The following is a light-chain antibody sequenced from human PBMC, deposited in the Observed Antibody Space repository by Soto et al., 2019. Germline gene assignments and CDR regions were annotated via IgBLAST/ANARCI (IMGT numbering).Light chain of an antibody. CDR2: DVS. Sequence: QSALTQPASVSGSPGQSITISCTGTSSDIGGYNYVSWYQHHPGKVPKLMIFDVSYRPSGVSNRFSGSKSGNTASLTISGLQAEDEADYYCGSYISSNTVMFGGGTK. V-gene: IGLV2-14*03. CDR3: GSYISSNTVM. CDR1: SSDIGGYNY. J-gene: IGLJ3*02.